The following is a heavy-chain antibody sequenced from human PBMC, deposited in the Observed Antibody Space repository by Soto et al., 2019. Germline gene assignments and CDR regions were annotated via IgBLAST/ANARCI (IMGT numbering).Heavy chain of an antibody. V-gene: IGHV1-18*01. CDR3: ARDGYYDSSSYRSDFDY. CDR2: ISAYNGKR. D-gene: IGHD3-22*01. J-gene: IGHJ4*02. CDR1: GYTFTSYG. Sequence: QVQLVQSGAEVKKPGASVKGSCKASGYTFTSYGISWVRQAPGQGLEWMGWISAYNGKRNYAQKLQGRVTMKTDTSTSTAYMELRSLSSDDTVVYYCARDGYYDSSSYRSDFDYWGQGTLVTVSS.